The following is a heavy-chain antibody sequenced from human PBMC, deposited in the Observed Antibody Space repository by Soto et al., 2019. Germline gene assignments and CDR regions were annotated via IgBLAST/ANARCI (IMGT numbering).Heavy chain of an antibody. Sequence: PSETLSLTWTVSGGSIISYYWTWIRQPPGKGLEWIGFMYNSGSTHYNPSLKSRVTISLDTSKNQFSLNLRSVTAADTAVYYCASMGYHYGSGSYPLDYWGQGTLVTVSS. CDR2: MYNSGST. J-gene: IGHJ4*02. D-gene: IGHD3-10*01. V-gene: IGHV4-59*08. CDR1: GGSIISYY. CDR3: ASMGYHYGSGSYPLDY.